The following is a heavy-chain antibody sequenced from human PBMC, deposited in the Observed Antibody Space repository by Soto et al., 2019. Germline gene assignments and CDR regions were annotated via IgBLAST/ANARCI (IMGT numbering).Heavy chain of an antibody. CDR2: INPNSGGT. CDR3: ARGLNVIAAAGSDY. J-gene: IGHJ4*02. D-gene: IGHD6-13*01. CDR1: GYTFTGYY. V-gene: IGHV1-2*04. Sequence: ASVKVSCKASGYTFTGYYMHWVRQAPGQGLEWMGWINPNSGGTNYAQKFQGWVTMTRDTSISTAYMELSRLRSDDTAVYYCARGLNVIAAAGSDYWGQGTLVTVSS.